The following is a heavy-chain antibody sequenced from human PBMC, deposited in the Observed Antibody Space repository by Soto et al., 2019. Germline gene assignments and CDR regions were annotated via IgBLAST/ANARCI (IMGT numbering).Heavy chain of an antibody. D-gene: IGHD3-10*01. Sequence: QVQLLESGPGLVKASEILSITCTVSGGSVRSYYWSWIRQPPGKGLEWIGYIFYSGSTSYNPSLKSRVTISVETSKNQFSLKLSSVTAADTAVYYCARHGGLTMVRGVLAAFDIWGQWTMVSVSS. CDR1: GGSVRSYY. J-gene: IGHJ3*02. CDR2: IFYSGST. V-gene: IGHV4-59*08. CDR3: ARHGGLTMVRGVLAAFDI.